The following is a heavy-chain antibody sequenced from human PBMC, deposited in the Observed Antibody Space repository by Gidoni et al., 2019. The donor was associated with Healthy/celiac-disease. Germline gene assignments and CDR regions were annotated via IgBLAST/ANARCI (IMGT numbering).Heavy chain of an antibody. CDR3: ASKEGGNPYYYDSSGFDI. CDR2: ISAYNGNT. Sequence: QVQLVPSGAEVKKPGASVKVSCKASGYTFTSYGISGVRQAPGQGLEWMGWISAYNGNTNYAQKLQGRVTMTTDTSTSTAYMELRSLRSDDTAVYYCASKEGGNPYYYDSSGFDIWGQGTMVTVSS. V-gene: IGHV1-18*01. D-gene: IGHD3-22*01. J-gene: IGHJ3*02. CDR1: GYTFTSYG.